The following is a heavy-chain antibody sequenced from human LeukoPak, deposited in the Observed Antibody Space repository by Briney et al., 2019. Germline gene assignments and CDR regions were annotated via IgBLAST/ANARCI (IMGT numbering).Heavy chain of an antibody. CDR1: GASISSYS. CDR2: TYSSGTT. J-gene: IGHJ4*02. V-gene: IGHV4-4*07. Sequence: SETLSLTCTVSGASISSYSWSWIRQPAGKGLEWIGRTYSSGTTISNPSLKGRVTMSVDRFKSQFSLKLSSVTAADTAVYYCARGVSASSFDYWGPGTLVSVSS. CDR3: ARGVSASSFDY.